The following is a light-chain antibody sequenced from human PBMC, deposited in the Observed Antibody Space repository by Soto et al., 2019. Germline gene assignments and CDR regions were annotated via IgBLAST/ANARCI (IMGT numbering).Light chain of an antibody. V-gene: IGLV2-14*01. CDR1: SSDVGGYNY. J-gene: IGLJ1*01. CDR3: SSYTTISTYV. CDR2: DVR. Sequence: QSVLTQPACVSGSPGQSITISCTGTSSDVGGYNYVSWYQQHPGKAPKLMIYDVRNRPSGVSNRFSGSKSVNTASLTISGLQSEDEADYYCSSYTTISTYVFGTGTKLTVL.